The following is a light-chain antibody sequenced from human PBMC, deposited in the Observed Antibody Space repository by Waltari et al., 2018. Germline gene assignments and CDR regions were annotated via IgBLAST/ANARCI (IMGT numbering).Light chain of an antibody. Sequence: DIVMTQSSDSLAVSLGERATINCKSSQSVLLSPNHKNYLAWYQQKPGQPPEFLIYWASIRESGVPDRFSGSGSGTDFTLTISSLQAEDVAFYYCLHYYNIPRTFGQGTKVEIK. CDR2: WAS. J-gene: IGKJ1*01. V-gene: IGKV4-1*01. CDR3: LHYYNIPRT. CDR1: QSVLLSPNHKNY.